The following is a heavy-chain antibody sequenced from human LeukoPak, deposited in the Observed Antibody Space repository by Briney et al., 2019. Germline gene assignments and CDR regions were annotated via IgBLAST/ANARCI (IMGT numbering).Heavy chain of an antibody. J-gene: IGHJ2*01. D-gene: IGHD6-19*01. CDR1: GFTFTTYA. CDR3: ARAPYSSGWYLLGYFDL. V-gene: IGHV3-23*01. CDR2: VSKSDGTT. Sequence: GGSLRLSCAASGFTFTTYAMSWVRQAPGKGLEWVSSVSKSDGTTYYADSVKGRLTISRDNSKNALYLQMNSLRAEDTAVYYCARAPYSSGWYLLGYFDLWGRGTLVTVSS.